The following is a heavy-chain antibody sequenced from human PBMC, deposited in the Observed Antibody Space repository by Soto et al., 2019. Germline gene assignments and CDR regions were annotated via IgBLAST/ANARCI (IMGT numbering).Heavy chain of an antibody. J-gene: IGHJ4*02. CDR1: GGSFSGYY. D-gene: IGHD3-3*01. CDR2: INHSGST. Sequence: PSETLSLTCAVYGGSFSGYYWSWIRQPPGKGLEWIGEINHSGSTNYNPSLKSRVTISVDTSKNQFSLKLSSVTAVDTAVYYCARVGGYDFWSGYHHKFDYWGQGTLVTVSS. V-gene: IGHV4-34*01. CDR3: ARVGGYDFWSGYHHKFDY.